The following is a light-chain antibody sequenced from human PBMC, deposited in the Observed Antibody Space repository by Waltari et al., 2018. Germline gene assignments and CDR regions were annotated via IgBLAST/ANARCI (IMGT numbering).Light chain of an antibody. CDR2: GAA. V-gene: IGKV3-20*01. Sequence: SGRTRQSFDRSVAWYQQKPGRAPRHLIYGAAIRTTGIPDRFSGSGSETDFNLTISRLGRENFAVYYCQKYVNVPATFGQGTKVEIK. CDR3: QKYVNVPAT. CDR1: QSFDRS. J-gene: IGKJ1*01.